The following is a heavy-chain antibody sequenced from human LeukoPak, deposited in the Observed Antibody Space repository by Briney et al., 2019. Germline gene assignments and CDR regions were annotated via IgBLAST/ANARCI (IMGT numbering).Heavy chain of an antibody. CDR1: GFTLGNYA. Sequence: GGSLRLSCVASGFTLGNYAMTWVRQAPGMGLEWVSHLSASGGSTYYADSVKGRFTISRDNSRNTLHLQMRSLRAEDTAVYYCAKGNDDILTGFDYWGQGTLVTVSS. V-gene: IGHV3-23*01. J-gene: IGHJ4*02. CDR2: LSASGGST. CDR3: AKGNDDILTGFDY. D-gene: IGHD3-9*01.